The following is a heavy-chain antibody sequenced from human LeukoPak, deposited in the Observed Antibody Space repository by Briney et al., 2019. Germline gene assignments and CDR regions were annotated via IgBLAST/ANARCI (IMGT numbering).Heavy chain of an antibody. CDR2: INHSGST. CDR1: GGSFSGYY. J-gene: IGHJ4*02. CDR3: AVGSSWYSGFDY. Sequence: SATLSLTCAVYGGSFSGYYWSWIRQPPGKGLEWIGEINHSGSTNYNPSLKSRVTISVDTSKNQFSLKLSSVTAADTAVYYCAVGSSWYSGFDYWGQGTLVTVSS. V-gene: IGHV4-34*01. D-gene: IGHD6-13*01.